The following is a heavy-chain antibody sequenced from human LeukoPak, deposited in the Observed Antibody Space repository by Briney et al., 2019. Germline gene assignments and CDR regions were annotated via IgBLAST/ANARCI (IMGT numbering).Heavy chain of an antibody. CDR2: INHSGST. CDR1: GGSFSGYY. V-gene: IGHV4-34*01. J-gene: IGHJ4*02. Sequence: SETLSLTYAVYGGSFSGYYWSWIPQPPGKGLEWIGEINHSGSTNYNPSLKGRVTISVDTSKNQFSLKLSSVTAADTAVYYCALPYYYDSSGLSSDYWGQGTLVTVSS. CDR3: ALPYYYDSSGLSSDY. D-gene: IGHD3-22*01.